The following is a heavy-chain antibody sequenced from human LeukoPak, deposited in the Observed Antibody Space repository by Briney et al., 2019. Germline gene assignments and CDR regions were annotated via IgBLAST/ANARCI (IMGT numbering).Heavy chain of an antibody. CDR1: GESFSGYY. CDR2: INHSGST. D-gene: IGHD6-19*01. J-gene: IGHJ6*02. Sequence: PSETLSLTCAVYGESFSGYYWSWIRQPPGKGLEWIGEINHSGSTNYNPSLKSRVTISVDTSKNQFSLKLSSVTAADTAVYYCARLGIAVAGPRDYYYGMDVWGQGTTVTVSS. CDR3: ARLGIAVAGPRDYYYGMDV. V-gene: IGHV4-34*01.